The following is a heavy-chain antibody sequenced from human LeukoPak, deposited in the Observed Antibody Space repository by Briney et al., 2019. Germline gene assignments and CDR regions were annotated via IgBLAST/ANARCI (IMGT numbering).Heavy chain of an antibody. Sequence: GGSLRLSCAASGITVSSNYMSWVRQAPGKGLEWVSLIYSDGSTYYADSVKGRSTISRDNSENTLYLEMSSLRVEDTALYYCAKEIAKIVAWDYWGQGTLVTVSS. CDR2: IYSDGST. V-gene: IGHV3-66*02. D-gene: IGHD3-22*01. CDR3: AKEIAKIVAWDY. CDR1: GITVSSNY. J-gene: IGHJ4*02.